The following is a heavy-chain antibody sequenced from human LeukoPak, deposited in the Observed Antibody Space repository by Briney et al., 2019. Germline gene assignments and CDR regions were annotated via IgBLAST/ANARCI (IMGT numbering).Heavy chain of an antibody. CDR2: IYSSGNT. J-gene: IGHJ4*02. CDR3: ARETTMILDY. Sequence: PSGTLSLTCTVSGGSINNYYWTWIRQPPGKGLEWLGYIYSSGNTNYNPSLQSRLTISVDTSRNQFSLKLRSVTAADTAVYYCARETTMILDYWGQGTLVAVSS. CDR1: GGSINNYY. D-gene: IGHD3-22*01. V-gene: IGHV4-59*01.